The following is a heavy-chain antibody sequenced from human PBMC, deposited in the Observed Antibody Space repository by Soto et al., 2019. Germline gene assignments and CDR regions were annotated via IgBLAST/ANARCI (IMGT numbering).Heavy chain of an antibody. V-gene: IGHV4-39*01. CDR2: IYYSGST. J-gene: IGHJ3*02. Sequence: PSETLSLTCTVSGGSISSNSYYWGWIRQPPGKGLECIGSIYYSGSTSYNPSLKSRVAISVDTSKNQFSLKLSSVTAADTAVYYCARNIAVCPQDPFDIWGLGTMVTIS. CDR1: GGSISSNSYY. D-gene: IGHD6-6*01. CDR3: ARNIAVCPQDPFDI.